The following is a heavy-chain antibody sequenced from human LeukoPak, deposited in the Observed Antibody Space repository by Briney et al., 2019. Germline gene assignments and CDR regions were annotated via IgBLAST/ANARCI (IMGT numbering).Heavy chain of an antibody. CDR1: GFTFSSYA. V-gene: IGHV3-23*01. CDR3: AKDTLVVVPAAILNWFDP. Sequence: GGSLRLSCAASGFTFSSYAMSWVRQAPGKGLEWGSAITGSSGSTYYADSVKGRFTISRDNSKNTLYLQMNSLRTEDTAVYYCAKDTLVVVPAAILNWFDPWGQGTLVTVSS. D-gene: IGHD2-2*01. J-gene: IGHJ5*02. CDR2: ITGSSGST.